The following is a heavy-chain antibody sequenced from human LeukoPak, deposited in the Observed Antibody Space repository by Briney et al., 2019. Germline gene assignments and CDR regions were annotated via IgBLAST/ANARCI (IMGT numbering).Heavy chain of an antibody. CDR3: SCYSGLDAFDI. V-gene: IGHV4-30-4*01. J-gene: IGHJ3*02. CDR1: GGSISSGDYY. CDR2: IYYSGST. D-gene: IGHD2-15*01. Sequence: SQTLSLTCTVSGGSISSGDYYWRWTRQPPGRGLEWIGYIYYSGSTYYNPSLKSRVTISVDTSKNQFSLKLSSVTAADTAVYYCSCYSGLDAFDIWGQGTMVTVSS.